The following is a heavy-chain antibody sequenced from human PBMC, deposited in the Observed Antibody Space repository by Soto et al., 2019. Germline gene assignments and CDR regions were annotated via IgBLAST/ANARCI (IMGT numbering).Heavy chain of an antibody. CDR2: MNPNSGNT. CDR3: ARDIEWELLLTAFDI. V-gene: IGHV1-8*02. CDR1: GYTFTSYD. D-gene: IGHD1-26*01. J-gene: IGHJ3*02. Sequence: ASVKVSCKASGYTFTSYDINWVRQAPGQGLEWMGWMNPNSGNTGYAQKLQGRVTMTRNTSISTAYMELSSLRSEDTAVYACARDIEWELLLTAFDIWGQGTMVTVSS.